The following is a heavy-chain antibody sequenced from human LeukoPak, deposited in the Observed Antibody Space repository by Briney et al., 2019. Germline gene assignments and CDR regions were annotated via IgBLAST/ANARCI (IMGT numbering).Heavy chain of an antibody. CDR1: GYTFTGYY. D-gene: IGHD2-15*01. Sequence: ASVKVSCKASGYTFTGYYMHWVRRAPGQGLEWMGWINPNSGGTNYAQKFQGRVTMTRDTSISTAYMELSRLRSDDTAVYYCARDLSNYCSGGSCYSIPLDYWGQGTLVTVSS. V-gene: IGHV1-2*02. CDR3: ARDLSNYCSGGSCYSIPLDY. CDR2: INPNSGGT. J-gene: IGHJ4*02.